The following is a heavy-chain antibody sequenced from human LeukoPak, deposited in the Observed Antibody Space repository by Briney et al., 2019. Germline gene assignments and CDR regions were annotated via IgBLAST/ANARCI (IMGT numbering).Heavy chain of an antibody. V-gene: IGHV3-21*06. J-gene: IGHJ5*02. CDR3: ARDEVAHCSGGSCYSTWFDP. Sequence: PGGSLRLSCAASGFTFSGYSMNWVRQAPGKGLEWVSSISSSSSYIYYADSVKGRFTISRDNAKNSLYLQMNSLRAEDTAVYYCARDEVAHCSGGSCYSTWFDPWGQGTLVTVSS. CDR1: GFTFSGYS. D-gene: IGHD2-15*01. CDR2: ISSSSSYI.